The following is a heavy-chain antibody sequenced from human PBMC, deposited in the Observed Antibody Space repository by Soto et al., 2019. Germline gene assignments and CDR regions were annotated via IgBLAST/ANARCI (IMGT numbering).Heavy chain of an antibody. CDR2: IYYSGST. CDR1: GDSISKSGYY. CDR3: ARGAADTAMVDS. V-gene: IGHV4-31*11. Sequence: SETLSLTCAVSGDSISKSGYYWSWIRQNQGKALEWIGYIYYSGSTFYNPSLKSRVSISIHTSKSQFSLQLTSVTAADTAVYYCARGAADTAMVDSWGQGTLVTVSS. J-gene: IGHJ4*02. D-gene: IGHD5-18*01.